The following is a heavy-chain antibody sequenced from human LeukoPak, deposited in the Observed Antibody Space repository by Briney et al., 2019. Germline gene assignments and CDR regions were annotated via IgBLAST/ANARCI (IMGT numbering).Heavy chain of an antibody. V-gene: IGHV3-74*01. CDR2: INSDGINT. D-gene: IGHD5-12*01. CDR3: ARVSGYSGLSDDY. Sequence: GGSLRLSCAASGFTFSNYWMHWVRQAPGKGLVWVPRINSDGINTSYADSVKGRFTISRDNAKNTLYLQMNSLRAEDTAVYYCARVSGYSGLSDDYWGQGTLVTVSS. J-gene: IGHJ4*02. CDR1: GFTFSNYW.